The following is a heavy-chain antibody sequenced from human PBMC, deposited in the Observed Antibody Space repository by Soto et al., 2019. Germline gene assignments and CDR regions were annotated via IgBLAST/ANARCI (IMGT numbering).Heavy chain of an antibody. CDR1: LYSFTSYW. V-gene: IGHV5-10-1*01. D-gene: IGHD2-2*02. J-gene: IGHJ3*02. Sequence: PXESLMSSWKGSLYSFTSYWLVYVRQMPGKGLHGMGRIDPSDSYTNYSPSFQGHVTISADKSISTAYLQWSSLKASETAMYYCAIPIVVVTADILRDLDAFDIWGQGTMVTVSS. CDR2: IDPSDSYT. CDR3: AIPIVVVTADILRDLDAFDI.